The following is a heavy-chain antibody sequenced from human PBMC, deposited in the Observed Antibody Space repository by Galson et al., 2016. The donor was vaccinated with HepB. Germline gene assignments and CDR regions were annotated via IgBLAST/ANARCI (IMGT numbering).Heavy chain of an antibody. D-gene: IGHD6-19*01. J-gene: IGHJ4*02. V-gene: IGHV1-3*01. CDR2: INPGTGNT. CDR3: ARATQSSGWRMGRGYFDS. CDR1: GYTFTSHA. Sequence: SVKVSCKASGYTFTSHALHWVRQAPGQGLEYMGWINPGTGNTKSSQKFQGRVTVSRDTSATTAFLDLRSLRFDDTAVYYCARATQSSGWRMGRGYFDSWGQGTLVTVSS.